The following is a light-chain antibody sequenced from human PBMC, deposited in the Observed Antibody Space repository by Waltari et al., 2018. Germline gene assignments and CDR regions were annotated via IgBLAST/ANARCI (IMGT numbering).Light chain of an antibody. V-gene: IGKV1-9*01. CDR1: QGISTS. CDR3: QQLYSYPLT. Sequence: DIQLTQSPSFLSASVGDRVTITSRASQGISTSLAWYQQKSGKAPKLLIYVASTLQSGVPSRFSGSGSGTEFSLTISALQPEDFATYYCQQLYSYPLTFGGGTKVEI. J-gene: IGKJ4*01. CDR2: VAS.